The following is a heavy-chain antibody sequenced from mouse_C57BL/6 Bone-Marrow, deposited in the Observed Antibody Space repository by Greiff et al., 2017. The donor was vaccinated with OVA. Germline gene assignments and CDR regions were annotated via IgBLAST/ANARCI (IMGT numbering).Heavy chain of an antibody. CDR2: IFPGSGST. CDR3: ARGGYYDYDGAP. CDR1: GYTFTDYY. D-gene: IGHD2-4*01. V-gene: IGHV1-75*01. J-gene: IGHJ4*01. Sequence: VQLQQSGPELVKPGASVKISCKASGYTFTDYYINWVKQRPGQGLEWIGWIFPGSGSTYYNEKFKGKATLTVDKSSSTAYMLLRSLTSEDSAVYFCARGGYYDYDGAPWGQGTSVTVSS.